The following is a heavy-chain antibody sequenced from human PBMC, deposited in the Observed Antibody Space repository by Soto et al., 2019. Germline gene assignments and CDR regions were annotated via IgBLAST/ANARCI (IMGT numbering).Heavy chain of an antibody. J-gene: IGHJ3*02. V-gene: IGHV1-69*06. CDR2: IIPIFGTA. Sequence: QVQLVQSGAEVKKPGSSVKVSCKASGGTFSSYAISWVRQAPGQGLEWMGGIIPIFGTANYAQKFQGRVTITAVKSTSTGYMELCSLRSEDTAVYYCSREVYIVVVTAMRTCAFDIWGQGTMVTVSS. CDR1: GGTFSSYA. D-gene: IGHD2-21*02. CDR3: SREVYIVVVTAMRTCAFDI.